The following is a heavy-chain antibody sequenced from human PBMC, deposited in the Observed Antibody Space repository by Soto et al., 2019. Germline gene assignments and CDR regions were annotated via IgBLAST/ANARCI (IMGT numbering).Heavy chain of an antibody. CDR3: ATYYDPTPYFDY. D-gene: IGHD3-3*01. Sequence: SETLSLTCTVSGGSISISSFYWGWIRQPPGKGLEWIGSVYYSGNTYYNPSLKSRVTTSVDTAKNQFSLKLYSVTAADTAVYYCATYYDPTPYFDYWGQGSPVTVSS. J-gene: IGHJ4*02. CDR2: VYYSGNT. CDR1: GGSISISSFY. V-gene: IGHV4-39*01.